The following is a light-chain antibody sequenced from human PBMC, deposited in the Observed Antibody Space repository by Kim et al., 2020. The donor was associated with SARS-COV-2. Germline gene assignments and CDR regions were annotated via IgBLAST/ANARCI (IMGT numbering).Light chain of an antibody. J-gene: IGKJ1*01. Sequence: APGERATLACRASQFVGSDYLTWYQQKPGKAPRLLIYGTVTRATGIPDRFSGSGSGTDFTLTISRLEPEDFAVYYCQQFGSSVWTFGQGTKVEIK. V-gene: IGKV3-20*01. CDR2: GTV. CDR3: QQFGSSVWT. CDR1: QFVGSDY.